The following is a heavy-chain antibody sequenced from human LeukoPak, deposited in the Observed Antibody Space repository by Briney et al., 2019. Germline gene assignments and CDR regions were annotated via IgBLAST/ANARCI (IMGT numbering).Heavy chain of an antibody. Sequence: PGGSLRLSCAASGFTFSSYGMHWVRQAPGKGLEWVAVIWYDGSIKYYGDSVRGRFNISRDNPKNTLYLQMNSLRAEDTAVYYCARDRCTNGVCYYDYWGQGTLVTVSS. CDR3: ARDRCTNGVCYYDY. V-gene: IGHV3-33*01. D-gene: IGHD2-8*01. CDR2: IWYDGSIK. CDR1: GFTFSSYG. J-gene: IGHJ4*02.